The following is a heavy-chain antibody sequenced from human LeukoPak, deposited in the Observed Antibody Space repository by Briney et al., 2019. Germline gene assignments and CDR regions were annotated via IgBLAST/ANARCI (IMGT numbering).Heavy chain of an antibody. CDR2: ISGSGGST. CDR1: GFTFSSYA. V-gene: IGHV3-23*01. CDR3: ARGVYDFWSGYRGNFDY. J-gene: IGHJ4*02. D-gene: IGHD3-3*01. Sequence: SGGSLRLSCAASGFTFSSYAMSWVRQAPGKGLEWVSAISGSGGSTYYADSVKGRFTISRDNSKNTLYLQMNSLRAEDTAVYYCARGVYDFWSGYRGNFDYWGQGTLVTVSS.